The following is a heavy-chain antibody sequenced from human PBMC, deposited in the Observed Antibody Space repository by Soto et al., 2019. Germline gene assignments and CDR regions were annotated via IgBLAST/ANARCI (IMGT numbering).Heavy chain of an antibody. D-gene: IGHD6-19*01. CDR3: ARDGEGIAVAGPYYYYYGMDV. J-gene: IGHJ6*02. CDR1: GDSVSSNSAA. V-gene: IGHV6-1*01. CDR2: TYYRSKWYN. Sequence: KQSQTLSLTCAISGDSVSSNSAAWNWIRQSPSRGLEWLGRTYYRSKWYNDYAVSVKSRITINPDTSKNQFSLQLNSVTPEDTAVYYCARDGEGIAVAGPYYYYYGMDVWGQGTTVTVSS.